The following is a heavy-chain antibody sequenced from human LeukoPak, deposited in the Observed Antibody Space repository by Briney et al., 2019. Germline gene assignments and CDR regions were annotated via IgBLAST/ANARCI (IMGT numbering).Heavy chain of an antibody. CDR2: IYHGGSA. Sequence: SETLSLTCVVSGGSISSGGYSWNWIRPPPGKALEYIVYIYHGGSAYYNPSLKSRVTISIDRSNNQFSLNLTSVTAADTAVYYCARGGGWFDPWGQGTLVTVSS. V-gene: IGHV4-30-2*01. J-gene: IGHJ5*02. CDR1: GGSISSGGYS. D-gene: IGHD2-15*01. CDR3: ARGGGWFDP.